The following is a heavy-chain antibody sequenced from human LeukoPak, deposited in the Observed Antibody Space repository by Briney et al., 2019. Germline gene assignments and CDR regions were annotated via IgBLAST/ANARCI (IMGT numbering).Heavy chain of an antibody. J-gene: IGHJ6*02. Sequence: PSETLSLTCAVSGGSLSSGGSSWSWLRQPPGTGLEWLGYIYHSGSTYYNPSLKSRVTISVDRSENQFSLKLSSVTAADTAVYYCARGAMVWGTPGPYGMDVGGQGTTVTVSS. CDR3: ARGAMVWGTPGPYGMDV. D-gene: IGHD3-10*01. CDR2: IYHSGST. V-gene: IGHV4-30-2*01. CDR1: GGSLSSGGSS.